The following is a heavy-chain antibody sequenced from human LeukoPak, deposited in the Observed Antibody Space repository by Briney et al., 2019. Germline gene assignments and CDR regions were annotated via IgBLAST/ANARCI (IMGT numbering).Heavy chain of an antibody. J-gene: IGHJ4*02. CDR2: LSGSGYNT. Sequence: GGSLRLSCAASGFTFRSYALSWVREAPGKGQDWVSSLSGSGYNTYYADSVKGRFTISRDNSRNTVYLQMNCLRAEDTAVYYCAKDPYGTRYFDYWGQGTLVTVSS. D-gene: IGHD2-2*01. CDR3: AKDPYGTRYFDY. CDR1: GFTFRSYA. V-gene: IGHV3-23*01.